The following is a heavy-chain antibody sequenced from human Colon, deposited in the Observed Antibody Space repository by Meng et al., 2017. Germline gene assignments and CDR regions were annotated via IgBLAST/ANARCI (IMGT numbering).Heavy chain of an antibody. J-gene: IGHJ5*02. CDR3: ARERLSSGWYGGRWFDP. Sequence: QVPLQPWGAGLLKASETLSLTCAVYGGSFSGYYWSWIRQPPGKGLEWIGEINHSGSTNYNPSLKSRVTISVDTSKNQFSLKLSSVTAADTAVYYCARERLSSGWYGGRWFDPWGQGTLVTVSS. CDR2: INHSGST. V-gene: IGHV4-34*01. D-gene: IGHD6-19*01. CDR1: GGSFSGYY.